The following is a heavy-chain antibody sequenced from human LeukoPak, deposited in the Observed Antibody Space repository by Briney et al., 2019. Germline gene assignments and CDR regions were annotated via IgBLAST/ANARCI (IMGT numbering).Heavy chain of an antibody. V-gene: IGHV4-39*01. J-gene: IGHJ5*02. CDR1: GGSISSSSYY. CDR2: IYYSGST. Sequence: KTSETLSLTCTVSGGSISSSSYYWGWIRQPPGKGLEWIGSIYYSGSTYYNPSLKSRVTISVDTSKNQFSLKLSSVTAADTAVYYCARGYSSSWSSPHNWFDPWGQGTLVTVSS. D-gene: IGHD6-13*01. CDR3: ARGYSSSWSSPHNWFDP.